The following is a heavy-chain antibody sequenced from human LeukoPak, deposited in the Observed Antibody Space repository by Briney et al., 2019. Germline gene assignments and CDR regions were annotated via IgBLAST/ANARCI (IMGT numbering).Heavy chain of an antibody. V-gene: IGHV3-21*01. CDR1: GFTFSSYG. CDR3: ARDLVLERRYDHKDNNMDV. J-gene: IGHJ6*03. Sequence: GGSLRLSCAASGFTFSSYGMTWVRQAPGKGLEWVSSISRSSTDIYYADSVKGRFTISRDNADNYLYLQMNSLRAEDTAVYYCARDLVLERRYDHKDNNMDVWGKGTTVTVSS. CDR2: ISRSSTDI. D-gene: IGHD1-1*01.